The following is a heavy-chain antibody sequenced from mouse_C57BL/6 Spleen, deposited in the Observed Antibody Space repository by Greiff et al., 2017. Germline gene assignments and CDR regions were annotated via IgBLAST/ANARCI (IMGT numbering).Heavy chain of an antibody. Sequence: QVQLQQPGTELVKPGASVKLSCKASGYTFTSYWMHWVKQRPGQGLEWIGNINPSNGGTNYNEKFKSKATLTVDKSSSTAYMQLSRLTSEDSAVCYGARRSSYLHYFDYWGQGTTLTVSS. D-gene: IGHD1-1*01. CDR2: INPSNGGT. V-gene: IGHV1-53*01. J-gene: IGHJ2*01. CDR1: GYTFTSYW. CDR3: ARRSSYLHYFDY.